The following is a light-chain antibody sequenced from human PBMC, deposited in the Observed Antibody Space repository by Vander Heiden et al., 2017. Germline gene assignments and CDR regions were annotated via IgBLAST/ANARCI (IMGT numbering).Light chain of an antibody. J-gene: IGLJ1*01. CDR1: SSNIGSNY. Sequence: QSVLTQPPSASGTPGQRVTISCSGSSSNIGSNYVSWYQQLPGTAPKLLIYRNNQRPSGVPDRFSGSKSGTSASLAINGLRSEDEADYYCAAWDDSLSGYVFGTGTKVTVL. V-gene: IGLV1-47*01. CDR3: AAWDDSLSGYV. CDR2: RNN.